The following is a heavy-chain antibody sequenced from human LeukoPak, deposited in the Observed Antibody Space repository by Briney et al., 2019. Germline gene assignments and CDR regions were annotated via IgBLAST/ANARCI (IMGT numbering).Heavy chain of an antibody. D-gene: IGHD3-10*01. CDR1: GFTFSSYS. CDR2: ISSSSSYI. CDR3: ARVGWFGVEGPFDY. J-gene: IGHJ4*02. Sequence: GGSLRLSCAASGFTFSSYSMNWVRQAPGKGLEWVSSISSSSSYIYYADSVKGRFTISRDNAKNSLYLQMNSLRAEDTAVYYCARVGWFGVEGPFDYWGQGTLVTVSS. V-gene: IGHV3-21*01.